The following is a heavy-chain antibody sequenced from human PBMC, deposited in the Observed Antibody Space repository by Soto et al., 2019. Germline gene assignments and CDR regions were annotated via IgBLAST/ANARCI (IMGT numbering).Heavy chain of an antibody. D-gene: IGHD6-19*01. Sequence: GGSLRLSCAASGFTFSSYAMSWVRQAPGKGLEWVSRIGGSGGSTYYADSVKGRFTISRDNSKNTLYLQMNSLRAEDTAVYYCARRTAVRNFDYWGQGTLVTVSS. CDR3: ARRTAVRNFDY. V-gene: IGHV3-23*01. CDR2: IGGSGGST. J-gene: IGHJ4*02. CDR1: GFTFSSYA.